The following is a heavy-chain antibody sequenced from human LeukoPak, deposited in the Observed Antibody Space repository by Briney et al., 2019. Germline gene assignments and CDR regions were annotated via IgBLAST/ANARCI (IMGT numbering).Heavy chain of an antibody. D-gene: IGHD1-7*01. J-gene: IGHJ4*02. CDR1: GYTFTSYG. Sequence: ASVKVSCKASGYTFTSYGIIWVRQAPGQGLEWMGWISAYNGNTNYAQKLQGRVTMTTDTSTGTGYMELRSLRSDDTAMYYCARANNWNYALGYWGQGTLVTVSS. V-gene: IGHV1-18*01. CDR2: ISAYNGNT. CDR3: ARANNWNYALGY.